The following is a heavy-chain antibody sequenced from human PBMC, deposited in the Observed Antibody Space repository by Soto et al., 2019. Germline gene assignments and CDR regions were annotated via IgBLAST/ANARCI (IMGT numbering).Heavy chain of an antibody. Sequence: QVQLVQSGAEVKKPGSSVKVSCKASGGTFSSYAISWVRQAPGQGLEWMGGIIPIFGTANYAQKFQGRVTITADESTSTAYMELSSLRSEDTAVYYCARYIGITMVRGVKVGWFDPWGQGTLVTVSS. J-gene: IGHJ5*02. CDR2: IIPIFGTA. CDR3: ARYIGITMVRGVKVGWFDP. D-gene: IGHD3-10*01. V-gene: IGHV1-69*01. CDR1: GGTFSSYA.